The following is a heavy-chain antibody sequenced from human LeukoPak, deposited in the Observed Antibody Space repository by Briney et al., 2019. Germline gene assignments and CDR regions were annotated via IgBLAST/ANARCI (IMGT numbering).Heavy chain of an antibody. J-gene: IGHJ5*02. CDR2: IVVGSGNT. CDR1: GFTVTSSA. V-gene: IGHV1-58*02. CDR3: AREVQITMVRGVINNWFDP. D-gene: IGHD3-10*01. Sequence: GTSVKVSCKASGFTVTSSAMQWVRQARGQRLEWIGWIVVGSGNTNYAQKFQERVTIIRDMSTSTAYMELSSLRSEDMAVYYCAREVQITMVRGVINNWFDPWGQGTLVTVSS.